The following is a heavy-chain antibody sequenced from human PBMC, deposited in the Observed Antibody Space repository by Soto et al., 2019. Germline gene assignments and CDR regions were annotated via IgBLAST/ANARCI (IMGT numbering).Heavy chain of an antibody. V-gene: IGHV3-30*18. Sequence: QVQLVESGGGVVQPGRSLRLSCAASGFTFSSYGMHWVRQAPGKGLEWVAVISYDGSNKYYADSVKGRFTISRDNSKNTLYLQMNRLRAEETAVYYCAKDLPMGDSSYYYYGLDVWGQGTTVTVSS. CDR1: GFTFSSYG. CDR3: AKDLPMGDSSYYYYGLDV. D-gene: IGHD3-16*01. CDR2: ISYDGSNK. J-gene: IGHJ6*02.